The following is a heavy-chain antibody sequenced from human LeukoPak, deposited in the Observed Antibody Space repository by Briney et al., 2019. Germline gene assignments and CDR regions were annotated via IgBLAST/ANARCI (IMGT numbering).Heavy chain of an antibody. CDR3: ASHFWNYYRIDY. V-gene: IGHV3-21*01. Sequence: GGSLRLSCAASGFTFSTYTMNWARHAPGKGLGWVSSISGSGSYIYYSDSVEGRFTISRENAKNSLSLQMNSLRAEDTAIYYWASHFWNYYRIDYWGQGILVTVSS. D-gene: IGHD3-3*02. J-gene: IGHJ4*02. CDR1: GFTFSTYT. CDR2: ISGSGSYI.